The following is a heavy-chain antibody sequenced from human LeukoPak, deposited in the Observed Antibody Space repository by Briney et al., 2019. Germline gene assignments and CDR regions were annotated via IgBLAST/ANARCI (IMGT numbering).Heavy chain of an antibody. CDR2: ISSSSSYI. Sequence: GSLRLSCAASGFTFSSYSMNWVRQAPGKGLEWVSSISSSSSYIYYADSVKGRFTISRDNAKNSLSLQMNSLRAEDTAVYYCARTDPHSRGYFDSWGQGTLVTVSP. J-gene: IGHJ4*02. D-gene: IGHD3-10*01. CDR1: GFTFSSYS. CDR3: ARTDPHSRGYFDS. V-gene: IGHV3-21*01.